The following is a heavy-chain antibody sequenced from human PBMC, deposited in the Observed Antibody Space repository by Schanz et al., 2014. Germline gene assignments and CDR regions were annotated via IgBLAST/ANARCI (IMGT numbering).Heavy chain of an antibody. CDR3: VKIGYTHWSLDD. J-gene: IGHJ4*02. D-gene: IGHD6-13*01. V-gene: IGHV3-7*01. Sequence: EVQLVESGGGLVQPGGSLRLSCAASGFTFSTYWMSWVRQAPGKGLEWVANIKQDESERSYVDSVKGRFTISRDDAKNSHYLQMNSLRVEDTAVFYCVKIGYTHWSLDDWGQGILVTVSS. CDR1: GFTFSTYW. CDR2: IKQDESER.